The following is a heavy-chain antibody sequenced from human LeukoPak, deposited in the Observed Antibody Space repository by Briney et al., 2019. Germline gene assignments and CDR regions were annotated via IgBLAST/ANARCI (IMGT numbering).Heavy chain of an antibody. CDR2: ISWNSAMI. CDR1: GFTFDDYA. D-gene: IGHD6-6*01. V-gene: IGHV3-9*01. Sequence: GGSLRLSCAASGFTFDDYAMHWVRQGPGKGLEWVSGISWNSAMIAYADSVKGRFTISRDNAKNSLCLQMNSLRAEDTAFYYCAKATYSTSPGYYFDYWGQGTLVTVSS. J-gene: IGHJ4*02. CDR3: AKATYSTSPGYYFDY.